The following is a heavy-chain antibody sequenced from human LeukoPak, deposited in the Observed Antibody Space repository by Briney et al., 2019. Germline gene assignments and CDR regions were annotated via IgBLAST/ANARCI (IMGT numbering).Heavy chain of an antibody. V-gene: IGHV3-21*01. CDR3: ARTHPDSYGYVDYFDY. J-gene: IGHJ4*02. CDR1: GFTFSSYS. CDR2: ISSSSSYI. D-gene: IGHD5-18*01. Sequence: GGSLRLSCAASGFTFSSYSMNWVRQAPGKGLEWVSSISSSSSYIYYADSVKGRFTISRDNAKNSLYLQMNSLRAEDTAVYYCARTHPDSYGYVDYFDYWGQGTLVTVSS.